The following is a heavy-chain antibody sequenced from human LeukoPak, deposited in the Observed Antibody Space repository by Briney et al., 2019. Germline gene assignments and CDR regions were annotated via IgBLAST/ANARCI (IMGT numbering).Heavy chain of an antibody. CDR2: ISGNGGAT. V-gene: IGHV3-23*01. CDR1: GFTFTSYA. Sequence: GGSLRLSCAASGFTFTSYAMSWVRQAPGKGLEWVSAISGNGGATYYADSVKGRFTISRDNSKNTLHLQMNSLRAEDTALYYCAKATTAIVVDSFFDYWGQGTLVSASS. J-gene: IGHJ4*02. D-gene: IGHD3-22*01. CDR3: AKATTAIVVDSFFDY.